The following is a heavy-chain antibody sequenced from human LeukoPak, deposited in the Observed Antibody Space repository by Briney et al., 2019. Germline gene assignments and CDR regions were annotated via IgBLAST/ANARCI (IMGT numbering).Heavy chain of an antibody. J-gene: IGHJ6*03. CDR2: IVPIFGTA. V-gene: IGHV1-69*05. CDR3: ARGFVPANYYYMDV. CDR1: GGTFSSYA. D-gene: IGHD3-10*02. Sequence: SVKVSCKASGGTFSSYAISWGRQAPGQGLEWRGGIVPIFGTANYAQKFQGRVTITTDESTSTAYMELSSLRSEDTAVYYCARGFVPANYYYMDVWGKGTTVTVSS.